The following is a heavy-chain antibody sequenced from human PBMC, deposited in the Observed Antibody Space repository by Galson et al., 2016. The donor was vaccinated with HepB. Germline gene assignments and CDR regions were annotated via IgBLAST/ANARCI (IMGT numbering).Heavy chain of an antibody. Sequence: SETLSLTCTVSNGSLTSYYWTWIRQPPGKGLEWIAFIYYSGGHNEHNPSLKSRVNISADTSKNEVFLRLNSGTAEDTAVYYCARGGQWLEPNFFDPWGQGHLVTVSS. D-gene: IGHD6-19*01. J-gene: IGHJ5*02. CDR1: NGSLTSYY. CDR2: IYYSGGHN. V-gene: IGHV4-59*01. CDR3: ARGGQWLEPNFFDP.